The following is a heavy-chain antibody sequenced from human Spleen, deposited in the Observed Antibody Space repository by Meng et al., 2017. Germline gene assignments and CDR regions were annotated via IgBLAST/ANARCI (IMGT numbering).Heavy chain of an antibody. D-gene: IGHD1-1*01. J-gene: IGHJ4*02. CDR2: ISITGRTT. CDR1: GFTFSTSA. V-gene: IGHV3-23*01. CDR3: AKEEVPNDY. Sequence: VWLLESGGGLVQPGGSLRLSCAVSGFTFSTSAMSWVRQAPGKGLEWVSGISITGRTTFYADSVRGRFTISRDNSKNTLFLQLNSLRAEDTAVYFCAKEEVPNDYWGQGTLVTVSS.